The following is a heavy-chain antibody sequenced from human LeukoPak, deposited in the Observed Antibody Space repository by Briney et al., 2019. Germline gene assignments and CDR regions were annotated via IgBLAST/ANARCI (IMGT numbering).Heavy chain of an antibody. D-gene: IGHD3-9*01. CDR2: IGFGDDSA. CDR1: GFTFNNYA. CDR3: AKDPTSVGGRHDWLLDS. J-gene: IGHJ5*02. Sequence: GGSLRLSCAASGFTFNNYAMSWVRQAPGKGLEWVSTIGFGDDSAYYADSVKGRFTISRDNAKNTLYLQMNHLRAQDTPVYYCAKDPTSVGGRHDWLLDSWGQGTLVTVSS. V-gene: IGHV3-23*01.